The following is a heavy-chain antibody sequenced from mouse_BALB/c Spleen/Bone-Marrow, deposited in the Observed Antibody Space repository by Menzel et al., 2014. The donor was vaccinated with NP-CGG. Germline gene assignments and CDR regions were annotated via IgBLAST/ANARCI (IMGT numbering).Heavy chain of an antibody. J-gene: IGHJ4*01. CDR2: IHPGSGGT. D-gene: IGHD3-3*01. CDR3: ARGWDAMDY. CDR1: GYTFTDYE. V-gene: IGHV1-15*01. Sequence: QVQLQQSGAELVRPGASVKLSCEALGYTFTDYEIHWVKQTPEHGLEWIGAIHPGSGGTAYNQKFKGKATLTVDKSSNTAHMELSSLTSEDSAVYYCARGWDAMDYWGQGTSVTVSS.